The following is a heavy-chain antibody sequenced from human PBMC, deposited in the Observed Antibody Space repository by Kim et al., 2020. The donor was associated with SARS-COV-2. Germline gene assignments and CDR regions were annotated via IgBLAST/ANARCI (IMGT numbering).Heavy chain of an antibody. V-gene: IGHV3-53*01. D-gene: IGHD3-22*01. CDR2: IYSGGST. J-gene: IGHJ6*02. Sequence: GGSLRLSCAASGFTVSSNYMSWVRQAPGKGLEWVSVIYSGGSTYYADSVKGRFTISRDNSKNTLYLQMNSLRAEDTAVYYCASGSYDSSGYYGMFDYYGIDVWGQGTTVTVSS. CDR1: GFTVSSNY. CDR3: ASGSYDSSGYYGMFDYYGIDV.